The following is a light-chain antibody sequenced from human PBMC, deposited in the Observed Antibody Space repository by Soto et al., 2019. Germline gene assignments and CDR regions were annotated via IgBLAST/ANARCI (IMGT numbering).Light chain of an antibody. CDR1: QAIRTA. CDR3: LLDFRYFWA. CDR2: AAS. J-gene: IGKJ1*01. V-gene: IGKV1-6*01. Sequence: AIQLTWSPCSLSASVGDRLNITCRASQAIRTALGWYQQKPGKVPKLLIYAASTLQSGVPSRFSGSGSGTDFTLTISSLQPEDFATYYCLLDFRYFWAFGQGTKVDI.